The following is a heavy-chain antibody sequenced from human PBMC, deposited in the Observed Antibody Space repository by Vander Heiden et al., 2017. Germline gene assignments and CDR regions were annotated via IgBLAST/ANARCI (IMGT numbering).Heavy chain of an antibody. CDR2: INPSGGST. J-gene: IGHJ4*02. V-gene: IGHV1-46*03. Sequence: QVQLVQSGAEVKKPGASVTVSCKASGYTFTSYYMHWVRQAPGQGLEWMGIINPSGGSTSYAQKFQGRVTMTRDTSTSTVYMELSSMRSEETAVYYCARGEYYGSGSYLETDYWGQGTMVTVSS. D-gene: IGHD3-10*01. CDR1: GYTFTSYY. CDR3: ARGEYYGSGSYLETDY.